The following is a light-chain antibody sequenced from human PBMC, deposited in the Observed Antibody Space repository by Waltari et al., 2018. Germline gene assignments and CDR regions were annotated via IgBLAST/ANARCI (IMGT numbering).Light chain of an antibody. CDR2: DAS. CDR1: QSIRSG. CDR3: QQSYSTPYT. Sequence: DIQMTQSPSTLSASVGDRVTMTCRASQSIRSGLAWYQQKPGKAPKLLIYDASSLQSGVPSRFSGSGSGTDFTLTISSLQPEDFATYYCQQSYSTPYTFGQGTKLEIK. V-gene: IGKV1-39*01. J-gene: IGKJ2*01.